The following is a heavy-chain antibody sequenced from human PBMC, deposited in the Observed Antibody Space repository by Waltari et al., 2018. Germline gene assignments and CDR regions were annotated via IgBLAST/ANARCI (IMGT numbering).Heavy chain of an antibody. CDR1: GYSFTSYW. Sequence: EVQLVQSGAEVKKPGESLKISCKGSGYSFTSYWIGWVRQMPGKGLEWMGIIYPGDSDTRYSPSFQGQVTISADKSISTAYLQWSSLKASDTAMYYCARTRYCSGGSCYGYNWFDPWGQGTLVTVSS. CDR2: IYPGDSDT. V-gene: IGHV5-51*01. CDR3: ARTRYCSGGSCYGYNWFDP. D-gene: IGHD2-15*01. J-gene: IGHJ5*02.